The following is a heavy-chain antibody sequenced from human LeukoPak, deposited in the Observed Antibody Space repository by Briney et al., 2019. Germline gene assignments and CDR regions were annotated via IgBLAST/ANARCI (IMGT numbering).Heavy chain of an antibody. CDR1: GYTFTNYD. V-gene: IGHV1-8*01. D-gene: IGHD1-26*01. J-gene: IGHJ4*02. Sequence: ASVTLSFTASGYTFTNYDINWVRQATGQGLEWMGWMNTNSGNRGYAQKFQGRVTMTRDTSISTAYMELSSLRSDDTAVYYCARVTGSIDYWGQGTLVTVSS. CDR3: ARVTGSIDY. CDR2: MNTNSGNR.